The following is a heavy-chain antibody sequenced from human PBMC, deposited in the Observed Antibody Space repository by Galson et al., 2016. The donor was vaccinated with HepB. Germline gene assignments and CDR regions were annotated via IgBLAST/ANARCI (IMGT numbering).Heavy chain of an antibody. CDR3: AKVLGIAIFGVTVYTFAH. CDR2: IGDSGGDV. V-gene: IGHV3-23*01. J-gene: IGHJ4*02. Sequence: SLRLSCAASGFTFSSYAMSWVRQAPGKGLEWVSSIGDSGGDVYYADSVRGRFTISRDSSKSTLSLQMGSLRAEDTAVYYCAKVLGIAIFGVTVYTFAHWGQGTLVTVSS. CDR1: GFTFSSYA. D-gene: IGHD3-3*01.